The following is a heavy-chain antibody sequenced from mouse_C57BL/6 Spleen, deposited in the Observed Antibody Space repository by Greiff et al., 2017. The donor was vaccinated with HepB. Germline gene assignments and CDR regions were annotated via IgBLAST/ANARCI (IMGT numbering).Heavy chain of an antibody. D-gene: IGHD1-1*01. CDR1: GYTFTGYW. Sequence: QVQLQQSGAELMKPGASVKLSCKATGYTFTGYWIEWVKQRPGHGLEWIGEILPGSGSTNYNEKFKGKATFTADTSSNTAYMQLSSLTTEDSAIYYCARTPLYYYGSLYYFDYWGQGTTLTVSS. J-gene: IGHJ2*01. V-gene: IGHV1-9*01. CDR2: ILPGSGST. CDR3: ARTPLYYYGSLYYFDY.